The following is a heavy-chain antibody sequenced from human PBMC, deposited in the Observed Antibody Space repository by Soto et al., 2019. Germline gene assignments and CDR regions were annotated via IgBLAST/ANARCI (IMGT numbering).Heavy chain of an antibody. CDR2: ISYDGSNK. J-gene: IGHJ4*02. Sequence: QVQLVESGGGVVQPGRSLRLSCAASGFTFSNYGMHWVRQAPGKGLEWVAGISYDGSNKYYADSVKGRFTISRDNSKNTLYLQMNSRRADDTAVYYCAKERARSLAAVDYWGQGTLVTVSS. CDR1: GFTFSNYG. CDR3: AKERARSLAAVDY. D-gene: IGHD2-15*01. V-gene: IGHV3-30*18.